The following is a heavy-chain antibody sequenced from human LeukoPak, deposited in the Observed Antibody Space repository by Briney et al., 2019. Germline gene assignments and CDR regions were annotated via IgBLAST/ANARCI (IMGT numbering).Heavy chain of an antibody. CDR2: IIPIFGTA. V-gene: IGHV1-69*13. CDR3: ARDVSGSYFGY. CDR1: GYTFTSYY. Sequence: RASVKVSCKASGYTFTSYYMHWVRQAPGQGLEWMGGIIPIFGTANYAQKFQGRVTITADESTSTAYMELSSLRSEDTAVYYCARDVSGSYFGYWGQGTLVTVSS. D-gene: IGHD1-26*01. J-gene: IGHJ4*02.